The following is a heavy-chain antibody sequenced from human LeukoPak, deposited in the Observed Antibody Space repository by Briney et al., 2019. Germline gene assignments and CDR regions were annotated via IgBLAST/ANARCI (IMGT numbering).Heavy chain of an antibody. V-gene: IGHV4-39*01. CDR2: IYYSGST. CDR3: ARQKAYDILTGYYPNWFDP. Sequence: SETLSLTCTVSGDSISSSSYYWGWIRQPPGKGLEWIGSIYYSGSTYYNPSLKSRVTISVDTSKNQFSLKLSSVTAADTAVYYCARQKAYDILTGYYPNWFDPWGQGTLVTVSS. CDR1: GDSISSSSYY. D-gene: IGHD3-9*01. J-gene: IGHJ5*02.